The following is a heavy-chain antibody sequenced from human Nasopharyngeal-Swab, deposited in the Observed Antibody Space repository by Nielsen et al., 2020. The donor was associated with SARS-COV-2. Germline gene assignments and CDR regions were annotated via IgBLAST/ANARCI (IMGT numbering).Heavy chain of an antibody. CDR2: ISSSGSTI. D-gene: IGHD3-3*01. J-gene: IGHJ3*02. CDR3: AKGRGEYYENAFDM. CDR1: GFTFSSYE. V-gene: IGHV3-48*03. Sequence: GGSLRLSCAASGFTFSSYEMNWVRQAPGKGLEWVSYISSSGSTIYYADSVKGRFTISRDNAKNSLYLQMNSLRAEDTAVYYCAKGRGEYYENAFDMWGQGTMVTVSS.